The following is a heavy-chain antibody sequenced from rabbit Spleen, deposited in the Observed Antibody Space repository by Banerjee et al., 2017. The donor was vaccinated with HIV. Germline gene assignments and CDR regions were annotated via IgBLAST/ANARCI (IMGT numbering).Heavy chain of an antibody. CDR3: AKDLPGVIGWNFDL. J-gene: IGHJ4*01. CDR1: GFSFSNGYV. CDR2: INSFSGRP. Sequence: QEQLVESGGGLVQPGGSLKLSCKASGFSFSNGYVMCWVCQAPGKGLEWIACINSFSGRPVYATWVNGRFTVSKASWTTVTLHMTGLTAADTASYFCAKDLPGVIGWNFDLWGPGTLVTVS. D-gene: IGHD1-1*01. V-gene: IGHV1S45*01.